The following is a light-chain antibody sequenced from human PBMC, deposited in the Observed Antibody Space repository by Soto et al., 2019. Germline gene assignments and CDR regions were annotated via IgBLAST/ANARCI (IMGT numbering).Light chain of an antibody. CDR3: NSYAARNSIYFV. V-gene: IGLV2-8*01. J-gene: IGLJ2*01. Sequence: QSALTQPPSASGSPGQSVTISCTGTSSDVGGYNYVSWYQQYPGRAPKLMIYEGTKRPSGVPDRFSGSKSGNTASLTLSGLQAEDEAEYYYNSYAARNSIYFVFGGGTKLTVL. CDR1: SSDVGGYNY. CDR2: EGT.